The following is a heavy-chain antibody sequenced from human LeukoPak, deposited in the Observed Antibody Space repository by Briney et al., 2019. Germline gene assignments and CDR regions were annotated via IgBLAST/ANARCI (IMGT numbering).Heavy chain of an antibody. D-gene: IGHD3-10*01. CDR2: IIPILGIA. Sequence: SVKVSCKASGGTFSSYAISWVRQAPGQGPEWMGRIIPILGIANYAQKFQGRVTITADKSTSTAYMELSSLRSEDTAVYYCARDRSSLEMWFDPWGQGTLVTVSS. V-gene: IGHV1-69*04. CDR1: GGTFSSYA. CDR3: ARDRSSLEMWFDP. J-gene: IGHJ5*02.